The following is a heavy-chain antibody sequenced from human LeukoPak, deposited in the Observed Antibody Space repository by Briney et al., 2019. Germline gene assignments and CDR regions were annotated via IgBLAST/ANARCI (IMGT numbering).Heavy chain of an antibody. Sequence: PGGSLRLSCAASGFTFSIYAMTWVRQAPGKGLEWVSVISGSGDSTYYADSVKGRFTLSRDNSKNTVFLQMNSLRAEDTAVYFCAKAISGVVVVAADYWGQGALVTVSS. J-gene: IGHJ4*02. CDR2: ISGSGDST. V-gene: IGHV3-23*01. CDR3: AKAISGVVVVAADY. D-gene: IGHD2-15*01. CDR1: GFTFSIYA.